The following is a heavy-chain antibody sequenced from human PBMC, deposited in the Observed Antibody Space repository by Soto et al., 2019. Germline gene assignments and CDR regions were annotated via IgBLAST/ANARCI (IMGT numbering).Heavy chain of an antibody. CDR1: GGSISSFTYY. V-gene: IGHV4-39*01. J-gene: IGHJ5*02. CDR3: ARRERYYGSPGWFDP. D-gene: IGHD3-10*01. Sequence: SETLSLTCSVSGGSISSFTYYWGWIRQPPGKGLEWIGTVYYNENTYYNPSLKRRVTITVDTAKNQFSLNLRSVTAADTAIYFCARRERYYGSPGWFDPWGPGTLGTVS. CDR2: VYYNENT.